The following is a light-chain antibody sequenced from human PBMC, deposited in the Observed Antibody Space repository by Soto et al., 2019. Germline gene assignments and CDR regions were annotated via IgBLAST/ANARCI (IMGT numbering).Light chain of an antibody. Sequence: EIVMTQSPATLSASPGERATLSCRASQSVRSNLAWYQQKPGQAPRLLIYVASTMATGIPARFSGSGSGTEFTLSIGSLQSEDFAVYYCQQYNNWPPTFGQGTKVEIK. CDR1: QSVRSN. V-gene: IGKV3-15*01. CDR2: VAS. CDR3: QQYNNWPPT. J-gene: IGKJ1*01.